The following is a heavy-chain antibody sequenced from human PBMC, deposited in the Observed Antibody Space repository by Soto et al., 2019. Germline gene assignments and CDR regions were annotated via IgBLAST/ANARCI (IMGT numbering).Heavy chain of an antibody. CDR2: IYHSGST. CDR3: ARVLAAAGTRDFDY. J-gene: IGHJ4*02. Sequence: SETLSLTCAVSGGSISSSNWWSWVRQPPGKGLEWIGEIYHSGSTNYNPSLKSRVTISVDKSKNQFSLKLSSVTAADTAVYYCARVLAAAGTRDFDYWGQGTLVTVPQ. CDR1: GGSISSSNW. V-gene: IGHV4-4*02. D-gene: IGHD6-13*01.